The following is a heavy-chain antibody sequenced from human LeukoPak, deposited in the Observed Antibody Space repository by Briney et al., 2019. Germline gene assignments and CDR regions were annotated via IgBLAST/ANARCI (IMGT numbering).Heavy chain of an antibody. Sequence: GASVKVSCKASVYTFTAYYIYWVRQAPGQGLEWMGWINPNSGGTNSAQKFQGRVTMTRDTSISTAYMELSRLTSDDTAVYFCARVKAYGGAGDFDYWGPGTVVTVSS. CDR2: INPNSGGT. D-gene: IGHD3-10*01. V-gene: IGHV1-2*02. CDR3: ARVKAYGGAGDFDY. J-gene: IGHJ4*02. CDR1: VYTFTAYY.